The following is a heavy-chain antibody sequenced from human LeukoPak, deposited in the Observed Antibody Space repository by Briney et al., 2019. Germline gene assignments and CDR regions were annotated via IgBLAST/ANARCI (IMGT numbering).Heavy chain of an antibody. J-gene: IGHJ4*02. CDR1: GYSISSSKW. CDR3: ARTHSSGLSFDY. D-gene: IGHD6-19*01. CDR2: IYHSGST. Sequence: PSETLSLTCAVSGYSISSSKWWGWIRQPPGKGLEWIAYIYHSGSTYYNPSLKSRVTLSVDTSKNQFSLRLSSVTAVDTAVYYCARTHSSGLSFDYWGQGTLVTVSS. V-gene: IGHV4-28*01.